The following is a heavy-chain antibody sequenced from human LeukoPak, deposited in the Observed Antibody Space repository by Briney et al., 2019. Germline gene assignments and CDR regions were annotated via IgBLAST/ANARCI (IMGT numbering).Heavy chain of an antibody. CDR2: IIPILGIA. V-gene: IGHV1-69*04. CDR1: GGTFSSYA. D-gene: IGHD3-10*01. J-gene: IGHJ4*02. Sequence: GASVKVSCKASGGTFSSYAISWVRQAPGQGLEWMGRIIPILGIANYAQKFQGRVTITADKSTSTAYLELSSLRSEDTAVYYCARRPAGSGSYSPDYWGQGTLVTVSS. CDR3: ARRPAGSGSYSPDY.